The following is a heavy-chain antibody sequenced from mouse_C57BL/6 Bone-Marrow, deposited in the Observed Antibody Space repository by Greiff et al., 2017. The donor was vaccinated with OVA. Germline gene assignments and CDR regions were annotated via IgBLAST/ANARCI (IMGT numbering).Heavy chain of an antibody. CDR3: ARRRDWYYFDY. J-gene: IGHJ2*01. CDR1: GYTFTSYG. V-gene: IGHV1-81*01. CDR2: IYPRSGNT. Sequence: VQLQQSGAELARPGASVKLSCQASGYTFTSYGISWVKQRTGQGLEWIGEIYPRSGNTYYNEKFKGKATLTADKSSSTAYMELRSLTSEDSAVYFCARRRDWYYFDYWGQGTTLTVSS. D-gene: IGHD3-3*01.